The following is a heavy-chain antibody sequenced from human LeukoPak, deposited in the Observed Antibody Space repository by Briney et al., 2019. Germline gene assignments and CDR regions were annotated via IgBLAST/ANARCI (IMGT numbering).Heavy chain of an antibody. CDR3: ARGRDDYTDYNWFKP. V-gene: IGHV4-34*01. D-gene: IGHD4-11*01. Sequence: PSETLSLTCAVSGVSFSGYYWSWIRQSPEKGLEWIGEINHSAYTNYNPSLKSRVTISLDTSKTQFSLKLLSATAADTAVYYCARGRDDYTDYNWFKPWGQGTLVTVSS. CDR2: INHSAYT. CDR1: GVSFSGYY. J-gene: IGHJ5*02.